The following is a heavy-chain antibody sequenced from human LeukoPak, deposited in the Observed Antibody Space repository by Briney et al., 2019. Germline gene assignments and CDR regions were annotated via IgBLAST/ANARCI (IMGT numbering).Heavy chain of an antibody. CDR2: ISYDGSNK. V-gene: IGHV3-30-3*01. D-gene: IGHD2/OR15-2a*01. CDR3: AREGPRGNSQFDY. Sequence: GGSLRLSCAASGFTFSSYAMHWVRQAPGRGLEWVAVISYDGSNKYYADSVKGRFTISRDNSKNTLYLQMNSLRAEDTAVYYCAREGPRGNSQFDYWGQGTLVTVSS. J-gene: IGHJ4*02. CDR1: GFTFSSYA.